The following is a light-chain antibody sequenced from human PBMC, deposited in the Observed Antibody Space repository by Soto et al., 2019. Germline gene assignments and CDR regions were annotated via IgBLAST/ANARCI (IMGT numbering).Light chain of an antibody. Sequence: DIQITQSPSTLSASVGDRVTITCRASQSISSWLAWYQQKPGKAPKLLIYDASSLESGVPSRFSGSGSGTDFTLTISSLQPEDFATYYCQQSYSTPVFGQGTRLEIK. J-gene: IGKJ5*01. CDR2: DAS. CDR1: QSISSW. V-gene: IGKV1-5*01. CDR3: QQSYSTPV.